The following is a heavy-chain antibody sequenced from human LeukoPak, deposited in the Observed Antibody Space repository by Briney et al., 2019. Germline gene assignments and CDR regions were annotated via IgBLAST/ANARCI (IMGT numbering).Heavy chain of an antibody. V-gene: IGHV3-48*02. D-gene: IGHD3-10*01. CDR2: ISGTSSSSAI. CDR3: ARDGSGVFFDY. CDR1: GFTFSSYS. J-gene: IGHJ4*02. Sequence: GGSLRLSCAASGFTFSSYSMTWVRQAPGQGLEWVSYISGTSSSSAIYYADSVKGRFTISRDNAKDSLYLQMNSLRDEDTAVYYCARDGSGVFFDYWGQGNLVTVSS.